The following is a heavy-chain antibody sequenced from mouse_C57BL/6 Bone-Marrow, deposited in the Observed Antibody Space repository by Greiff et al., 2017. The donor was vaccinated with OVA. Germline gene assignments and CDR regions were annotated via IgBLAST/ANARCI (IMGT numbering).Heavy chain of an antibody. CDR1: GFNIKDDY. Sequence: VQLQQSGAELVRPGASVKLSCTASGFNIKDDYMHWVKQRPEQGLEWIGWIDPENGDTEYASKFQGKATITADTSSNTAYLQRSSLTSEDTAVYYCTIYDGYYEGYWGQGTTLTVSS. J-gene: IGHJ2*01. CDR2: IDPENGDT. V-gene: IGHV14-4*01. CDR3: TIYDGYYEGY. D-gene: IGHD2-3*01.